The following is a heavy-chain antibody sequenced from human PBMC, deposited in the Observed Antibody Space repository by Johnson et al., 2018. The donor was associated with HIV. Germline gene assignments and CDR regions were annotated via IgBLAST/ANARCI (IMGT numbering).Heavy chain of an antibody. CDR2: IHSGGST. V-gene: IGHV3-66*01. J-gene: IGHJ3*02. CDR3: ARDDLDNSGHLMAFDM. Sequence: VQLVESGGGLVQPGGSLRLSCAVSGFTVNGNYMSWVRQAPGKWLEWVSVIHSGGSTYYADSVKGRFTISRDNSKNTLYLQMKRLRVEDTAVYYCARDDLDNSGHLMAFDMWGQGTMVTVSS. D-gene: IGHD1-26*01. CDR1: GFTVNGNY.